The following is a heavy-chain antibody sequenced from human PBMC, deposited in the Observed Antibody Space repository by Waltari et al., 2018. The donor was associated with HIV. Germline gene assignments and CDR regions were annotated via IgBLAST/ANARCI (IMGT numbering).Heavy chain of an antibody. V-gene: IGHV1-24*01. CDR3: ATGGGTTSIQLYDLDV. J-gene: IGHJ6*02. CDR1: GDTLTEFS. D-gene: IGHD1-26*01. Sequence: QVQLIQYGAEVTQPGASVKVSCKVFGDTLTEFSMHWVRQAPGKGLEWMGGFDPEDDETIYAQKFQGRVTMTEDTSTDSAYMELSSLTSEDTAVYYCATGGGTTSIQLYDLDVWGQGTTVTVSS. CDR2: FDPEDDET.